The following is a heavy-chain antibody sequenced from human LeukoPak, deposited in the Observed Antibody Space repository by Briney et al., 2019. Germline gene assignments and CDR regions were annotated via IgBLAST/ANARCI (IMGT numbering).Heavy chain of an antibody. Sequence: ASVKVSCKASGYTFTSYGISWVRQAPGQGLEWMGIINPSGGSTSYAQKFQGRVTMTRDTSTSTVYMELSSLRSEDTAVYYCARSFATGVTGSTDYWGQGTLVTVSS. CDR2: INPSGGST. CDR3: ARSFATGVTGSTDY. V-gene: IGHV1-46*01. CDR1: GYTFTSYG. D-gene: IGHD1-14*01. J-gene: IGHJ4*02.